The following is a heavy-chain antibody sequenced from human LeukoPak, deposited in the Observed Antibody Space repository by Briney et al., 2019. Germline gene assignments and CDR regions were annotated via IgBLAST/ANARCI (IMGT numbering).Heavy chain of an antibody. CDR2: INPSGGST. V-gene: IGHV1-46*01. J-gene: IGHJ4*02. Sequence: ASVKVSCKASGYTFTSYYMHWVRQAPGQGLEWMGIINPSGGSTSYAQKLQGRVTMTTDTSTSTAYMELRSLRSDDTAVYYCARSPVDYYDSSGYADWGQGTLVTVSS. CDR1: GYTFTSYY. D-gene: IGHD3-22*01. CDR3: ARSPVDYYDSSGYAD.